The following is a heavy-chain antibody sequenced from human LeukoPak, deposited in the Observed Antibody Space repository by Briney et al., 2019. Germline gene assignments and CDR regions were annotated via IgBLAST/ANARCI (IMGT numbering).Heavy chain of an antibody. D-gene: IGHD5-24*01. CDR2: IYYSGST. J-gene: IGHJ3*02. CDR3: ARVRYRRDGYNPNDDAFDI. V-gene: IGHV4-31*03. Sequence: PSETLSLTCTVSGGSISSGGYYWSWLRQYPGKGLEWIGYIYYSGSTYYNPSLKSRVTISVDTSKNQFSLKLSSVTAADTAVYYCARVRYRRDGYNPNDDAFDIWGQGTMVTVSS. CDR1: GGSISSGGYY.